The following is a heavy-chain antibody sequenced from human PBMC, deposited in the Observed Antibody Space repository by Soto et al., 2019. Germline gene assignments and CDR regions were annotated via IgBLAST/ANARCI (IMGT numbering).Heavy chain of an antibody. CDR2: ISHDGTVK. Sequence: QVQLVESGGGVVQPGRSLRLSCAASRFTFSNYGMQWVRQAPGKGLEWVAVISHDGTVKYYADSVKCRFTISRDNFQNTLDLQMDSLRAEDTAVYYCAKERDTRSSSCFDSWGQGTLVTVSS. CDR1: RFTFSNYG. D-gene: IGHD5-18*01. CDR3: AKERDTRSSSCFDS. J-gene: IGHJ4*02. V-gene: IGHV3-30*18.